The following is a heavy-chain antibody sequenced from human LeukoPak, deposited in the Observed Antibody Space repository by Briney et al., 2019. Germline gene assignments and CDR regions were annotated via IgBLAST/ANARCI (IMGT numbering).Heavy chain of an antibody. J-gene: IGHJ4*02. V-gene: IGHV3-23*01. CDR2: ISGSGGST. CDR3: AKLRLLWFGESTDY. CDR1: GFTFSSYA. Sequence: GGSLRLSCAASGFTFSSYAMSWVRQAPGKGLEWVSAISGSGGSTYYADSVKGRFTISRDNSKNTLYLQMNSLRAEDTAVYYCAKLRLLWFGESTDYWGQGTLVTVSS. D-gene: IGHD3-10*01.